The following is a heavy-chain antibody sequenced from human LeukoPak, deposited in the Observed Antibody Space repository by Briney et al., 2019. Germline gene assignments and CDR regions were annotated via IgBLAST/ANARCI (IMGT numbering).Heavy chain of an antibody. CDR2: ISGSGGST. D-gene: IGHD6-19*01. Sequence: PGGSLRLSCAASGFTFSSYARTWVRQAPGKGLEWVSAISGSGGSTYYADSVKGRFTISRDNSKNTLYLQMNSLRAEDTAVYYCARVTLNTVADFDHWGQGTLVTVSS. CDR1: GFTFSSYA. V-gene: IGHV3-23*01. CDR3: ARVTLNTVADFDH. J-gene: IGHJ4*02.